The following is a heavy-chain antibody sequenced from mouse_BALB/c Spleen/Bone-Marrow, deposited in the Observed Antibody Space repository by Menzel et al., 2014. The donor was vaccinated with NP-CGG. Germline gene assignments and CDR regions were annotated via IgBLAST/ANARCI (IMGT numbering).Heavy chain of an antibody. CDR1: GYTFTDYY. CDR3: ARGVYYGNYFDY. V-gene: IGHV1-84*02. CDR2: IYPGSGNT. J-gene: IGHJ2*01. D-gene: IGHD2-1*01. Sequence: LVESGPELVKPGASVKISCKASGYTFTDYYINWVKQKPGQGLEWIGWIYPGSGNTKYSEKFKGKATLTVDTSSSTAYIQLSSLTSEDTAVYFCARGVYYGNYFDYWGQGTTLTVSS.